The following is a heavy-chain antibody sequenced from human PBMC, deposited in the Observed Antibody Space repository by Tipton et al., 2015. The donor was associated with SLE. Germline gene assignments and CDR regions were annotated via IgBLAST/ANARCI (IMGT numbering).Heavy chain of an antibody. CDR3: AKGFRDIVVARAGPQVCFDY. J-gene: IGHJ4*02. CDR2: ISGSGGST. Sequence: SLRLSCAASGFTFSSYAMNWVRQAPGKGLEWVSVISGSGGSTYYADSVKGRFTISRDNSKNTLNLQMNSLRAEDTAVYYCAKGFRDIVVARAGPQVCFDYWGRGSLVLVSS. V-gene: IGHV3-23*01. CDR1: GFTFSSYA. D-gene: IGHD2-15*01.